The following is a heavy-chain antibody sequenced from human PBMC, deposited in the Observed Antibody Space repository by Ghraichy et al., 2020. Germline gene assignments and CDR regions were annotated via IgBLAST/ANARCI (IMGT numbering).Heavy chain of an antibody. D-gene: IGHD2-2*02. CDR1: GGSVSSGSYF. J-gene: IGHJ5*02. CDR2: IYYSGSS. CDR3: ARGGYISRWFDP. Sequence: SQTLSLTCTVSGGSVSSGSYFWSWIRQPPGRRLEWIGHIYYSGSSAYNPSLKSRVTISTDTSKNQFSLKLSSVTAADTALYYCARGGYISRWFDPWGQGTLVTVSS. V-gene: IGHV4-61*01.